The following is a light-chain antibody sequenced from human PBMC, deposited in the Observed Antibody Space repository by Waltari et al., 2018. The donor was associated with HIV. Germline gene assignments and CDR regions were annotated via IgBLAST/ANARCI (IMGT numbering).Light chain of an antibody. CDR1: NSNVGSNP. J-gene: IGLJ3*02. CDR3: AARDDSLNAWV. Sequence: QSVLTQPPSASGTPGRRVTISCSGNNSNVGSNPVNWYRQVPGTAPKLLMFSNNQRPSGVPDRFSGSKSGTSASLAIRGLKSEYEADYYCAARDDSLNAWVFGGGTKVTVL. CDR2: SNN. V-gene: IGLV1-44*01.